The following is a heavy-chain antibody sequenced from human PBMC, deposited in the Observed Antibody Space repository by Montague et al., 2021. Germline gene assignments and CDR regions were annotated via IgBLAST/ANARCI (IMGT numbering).Heavy chain of an antibody. CDR1: GGSISSTSYY. CDR3: ARPNIVTIHWYFDL. J-gene: IGHJ2*01. V-gene: IGHV4-39*01. CDR2: IYYSGST. Sequence: SETLSLTCTVSGGSISSTSYYWGWIRQPPGTGLEWIGSIYYSGSTYYNPSLKSRVTISADTSKNQFSLRLRSVTAADTAVYYCARPNIVTIHWYFDLWGRGTLVLVSS. D-gene: IGHD5-12*01.